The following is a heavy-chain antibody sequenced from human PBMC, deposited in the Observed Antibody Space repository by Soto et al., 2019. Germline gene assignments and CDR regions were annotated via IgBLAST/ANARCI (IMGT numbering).Heavy chain of an antibody. CDR2: ISGSSGGI. CDR3: VKYGRYSTGPTCYYVYYVDV. J-gene: IGHJ6*03. V-gene: IGHV3-23*01. CDR1: GFTFGSYV. D-gene: IGHD2-8*02. Sequence: EVQLLESGGGLVQPGGSLGLSCAASGFTFGSYVMTWVRQAPGKGLEWVSSISGSSGGIDYADSVRGRFTVSRDNSKNMLYLQMRSVRAEDSAVYHCVKYGRYSTGPTCYYVYYVDVWGKGNAVTVSS.